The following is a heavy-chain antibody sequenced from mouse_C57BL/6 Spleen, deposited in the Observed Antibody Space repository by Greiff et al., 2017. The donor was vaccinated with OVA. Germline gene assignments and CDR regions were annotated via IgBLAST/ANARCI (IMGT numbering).Heavy chain of an antibody. J-gene: IGHJ3*01. Sequence: VQLQQPGAELVKPGASVKLSCKASGYTFTSYWMHWVKQRPGQGLEWIGMIHPNSGSTNYNEKFKSKATLTVDKSSSTAYMQLSSLTSEDSAVYYCASYSSYEAWFAYWGQGTLVTVSA. CDR1: GYTFTSYW. V-gene: IGHV1-64*01. CDR2: IHPNSGST. D-gene: IGHD2-5*01. CDR3: ASYSSYEAWFAY.